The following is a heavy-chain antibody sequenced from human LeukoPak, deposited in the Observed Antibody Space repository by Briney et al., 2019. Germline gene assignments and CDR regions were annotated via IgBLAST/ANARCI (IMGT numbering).Heavy chain of an antibody. V-gene: IGHV5-51*01. Sequence: GESLKISCKGSGYSFTSYWIGWVRQMPGKGLEWMGIIYPGDSDTRYSPSFQGQVTISADKSISTAYLQWSSLKASDTAMYYCARRAAAGTSYYYYMDVWGKGTMVTVSS. CDR1: GYSFTSYW. D-gene: IGHD6-13*01. CDR2: IYPGDSDT. J-gene: IGHJ6*03. CDR3: ARRAAAGTSYYYYMDV.